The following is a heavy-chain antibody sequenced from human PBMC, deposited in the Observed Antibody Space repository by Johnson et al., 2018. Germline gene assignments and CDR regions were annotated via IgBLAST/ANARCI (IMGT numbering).Heavy chain of an antibody. Sequence: EVQLLESGGGLVQPGRSLRLSCTSSGFTFGDYAMSWFRQAPGKGLEWVGFIRGKTYGGTTEYAASVKGRFTISRDDSKSIVYLQMNSLKTEDTAVYYCTRDQLRRLIGVVGYYMDVWGKGTTVTVSS. V-gene: IGHV3-49*03. J-gene: IGHJ6*03. CDR3: TRDQLRRLIGVVGYYMDV. CDR2: IRGKTYGGTT. CDR1: GFTFGDYA. D-gene: IGHD3-3*01.